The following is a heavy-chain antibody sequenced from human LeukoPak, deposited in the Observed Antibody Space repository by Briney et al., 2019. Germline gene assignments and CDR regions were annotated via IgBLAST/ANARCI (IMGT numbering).Heavy chain of an antibody. V-gene: IGHV3-15*01. J-gene: IGHJ4*02. CDR2: IKSKTDGGTT. Sequence: TAGGSLRLSCAASGFTFTNAWMSWVRQAPGKGLEWVGRIKSKTDGGTTDYAVPVKGRFTISRDDSKNTLYLQMNSLRAEDTAVYYCANTLAVGSFGDYWGQGTLVTVSS. D-gene: IGHD3-16*01. CDR3: ANTLAVGSFGDY. CDR1: GFTFTNAW.